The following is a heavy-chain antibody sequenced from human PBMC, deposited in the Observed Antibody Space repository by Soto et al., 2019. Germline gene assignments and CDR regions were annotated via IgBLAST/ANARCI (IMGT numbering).Heavy chain of an antibody. CDR1: GGSFTVHY. D-gene: IGHD3-3*01. V-gene: IGHV4-34*01. CDR3: ARGRLDWLLLGYGVDV. Sequence: SETLSLTCVVYGGSFTVHYGTWIRQSPGKGLEWIGEINHSGITYYNTSLKSRVTISVDTSKNQFSLKLRSVTAADTATYYCARGRLDWLLLGYGVDVWGQGTTVT. J-gene: IGHJ6*02. CDR2: INHSGIT.